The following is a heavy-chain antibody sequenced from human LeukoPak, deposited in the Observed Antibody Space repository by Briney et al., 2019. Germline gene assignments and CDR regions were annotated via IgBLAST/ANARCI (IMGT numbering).Heavy chain of an antibody. CDR2: ISTYNGNT. Sequence: GASVKVSCKASGYTFTSYGISWVRQAPGQGLEWMGWISTYNGNTNYAQKLQGRVTMTTDTSTRTAYMELRSLRSDDTAVYYCARDYCSGGTCYIFDNWGQGTLVTVSS. CDR3: ARDYCSGGTCYIFDN. V-gene: IGHV1-18*01. J-gene: IGHJ4*02. CDR1: GYTFTSYG. D-gene: IGHD2-15*01.